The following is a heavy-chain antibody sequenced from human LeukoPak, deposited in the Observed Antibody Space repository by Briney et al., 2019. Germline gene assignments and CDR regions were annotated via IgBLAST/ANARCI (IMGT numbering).Heavy chain of an antibody. CDR3: ATTRVTTTRLDY. V-gene: IGHV1-2*02. CDR2: INPNSGGT. CDR1: GYTFTVYY. D-gene: IGHD5-12*01. Sequence: ASVKVSCKASGYTFTVYYMHWVRQAPGQGLEWMGWINPNSGGTNYAQKFQGRVTMTRDTSISTAYMELSRLRSDDTAVYYCATTRVTTTRLDYWGQGTLVTVSS. J-gene: IGHJ4*02.